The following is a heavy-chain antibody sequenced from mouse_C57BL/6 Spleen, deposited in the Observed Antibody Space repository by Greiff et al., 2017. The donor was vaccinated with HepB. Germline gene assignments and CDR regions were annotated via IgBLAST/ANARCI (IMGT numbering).Heavy chain of an antibody. J-gene: IGHJ2*01. CDR2: INPGSGGT. V-gene: IGHV1-54*01. Sequence: VQVVESGAELVRPGTSVKVSCKASGYAFTNYLIEWVKQRPGQGLEWIGVINPGSGGTNYNEKFKGKATLTADKSSSTAYMQLSSLTSEDSAVYFCARYYYGRGLDYWGQGTTLTVSS. D-gene: IGHD1-1*01. CDR3: ARYYYGRGLDY. CDR1: GYAFTNYL.